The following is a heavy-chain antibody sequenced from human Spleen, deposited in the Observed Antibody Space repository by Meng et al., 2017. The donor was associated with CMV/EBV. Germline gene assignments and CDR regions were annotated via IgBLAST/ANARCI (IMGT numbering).Heavy chain of an antibody. CDR1: GATFGSST. CDR2: IIPIFGTA. D-gene: IGHD1-26*01. V-gene: IGHV1-69*05. Sequence: SVKVSCKVSGATFGSSTISWVRQAPGQGLEWMGGIIPIFGTANYAQKFQGRVTITTDESTSTAYMELSSLRSEDTAVYYCWMYSGSYSGGYYYYYYGMDVWGQGTTVTVSS. J-gene: IGHJ6*02. CDR3: WMYSGSYSGGYYYYYYGMDV.